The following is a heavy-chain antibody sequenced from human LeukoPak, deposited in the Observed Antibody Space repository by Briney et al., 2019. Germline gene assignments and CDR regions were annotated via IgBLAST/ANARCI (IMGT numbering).Heavy chain of an antibody. J-gene: IGHJ4*02. CDR1: GYTFTSYG. V-gene: IGHV1-18*01. D-gene: IGHD1-26*01. Sequence: GASVKVSCEASGYTFTSYGISWVRQAPGQGLEWMGWISANNGNTKCNTKYAQNLQGRVTMTTDISTSTAYMELRTLRSDDTAVYYCARDRGRSGSQSYWGQGTLVTVSS. CDR2: ISANNGNTKCNT. CDR3: ARDRGRSGSQSY.